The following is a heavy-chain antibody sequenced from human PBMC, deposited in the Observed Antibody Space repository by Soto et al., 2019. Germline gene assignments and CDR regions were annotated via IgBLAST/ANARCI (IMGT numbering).Heavy chain of an antibody. CDR2: INTYNGDT. J-gene: IGHJ3*01. Sequence: QVQLVQSGDEVKKPGASVKVSCKASDYTFTSYGISWVRQSPGQGLEWMDWINTYNGDTNYAQKLQGRVTMTTDTSTSTAYMELRWLRSDDTAVYYCARPRSSGWYLDAFDFWGQGTMVTVSS. D-gene: IGHD6-19*01. CDR1: DYTFTSYG. V-gene: IGHV1-18*04. CDR3: ARPRSSGWYLDAFDF.